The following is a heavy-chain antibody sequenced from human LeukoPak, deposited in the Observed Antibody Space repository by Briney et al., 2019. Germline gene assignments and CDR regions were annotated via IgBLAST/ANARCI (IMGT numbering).Heavy chain of an antibody. V-gene: IGHV4-31*03. CDR3: ARARQDIVVVPADNWFDP. D-gene: IGHD2-2*01. Sequence: PSETLSLTCTVSGGSISSGGYYWSWIRQHPGKGLEWIVYIYYSGSTYCNPSLKSRVTISVDTSKNQFSLKLSSVTAADTAVYYCARARQDIVVVPADNWFDPWGQGTLVTVSS. CDR2: IYYSGST. J-gene: IGHJ5*02. CDR1: GGSISSGGYY.